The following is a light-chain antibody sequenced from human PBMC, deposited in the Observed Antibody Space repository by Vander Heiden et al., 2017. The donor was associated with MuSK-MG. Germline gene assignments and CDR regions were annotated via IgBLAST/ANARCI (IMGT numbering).Light chain of an antibody. CDR3: QQCYRTPPT. Sequence: IYAPSSLSASIGDRVTITCRASQGISSYLDWYQQKPGKAPKLLIYAASSLQSGVPSRFSGSGSGTDFTLTTSRLQPEDFATYYCQQCYRTPPTFGGGTKVEIK. V-gene: IGKV1-39*01. CDR1: QGISSY. CDR2: AAS. J-gene: IGKJ4*01.